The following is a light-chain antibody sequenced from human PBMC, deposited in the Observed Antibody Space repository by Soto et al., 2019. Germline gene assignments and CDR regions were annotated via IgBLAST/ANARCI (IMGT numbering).Light chain of an antibody. CDR2: AAS. Sequence: DIQMTQSPSSLSTSVGDRVTITCRASQSISSYLNWYQQKPGKAPKLLIYAASVLQSGVPSRFSGSGSVTDFTLTISSLQPEDFETYYCQQTYSTPRTFGQGTKLEIK. J-gene: IGKJ2*01. CDR1: QSISSY. V-gene: IGKV1-39*01. CDR3: QQTYSTPRT.